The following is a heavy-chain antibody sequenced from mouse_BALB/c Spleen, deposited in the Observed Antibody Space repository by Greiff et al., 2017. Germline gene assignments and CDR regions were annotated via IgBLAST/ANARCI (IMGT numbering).Heavy chain of an antibody. D-gene: IGHD1-1*01. CDR2: IDTSDSYT. CDR1: GYTFTDYW. V-gene: IGHV1-69*01. CDR3: ACMTTVVGSYAMDY. J-gene: IGHJ4*01. Sequence: QVQLQQPGAELVMPGASVKMSCKASGYTFTDYWMHWVKQRPGQGLEWIGAIDTSDSYTSYNQKFKGKAPLTVDESSSTAYMQLSSLTSEDSAVYYCACMTTVVGSYAMDYWGQGTSVTVSS.